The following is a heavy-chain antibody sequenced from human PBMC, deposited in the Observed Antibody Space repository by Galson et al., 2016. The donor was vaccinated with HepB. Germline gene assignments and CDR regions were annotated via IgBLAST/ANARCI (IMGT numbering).Heavy chain of an antibody. D-gene: IGHD2-2*01. J-gene: IGHJ5*02. CDR3: ATQSASTKCYWCFDP. CDR1: GFTFPNYG. CDR2: IYSNGAT. V-gene: IGHV3-53*01. Sequence: LRLSCAASGFTFPNYGMTWVRQAPGKGLEWVSLIYSNGATTYADSVRGRFTISRDNSKNMMYLEMNSLRADDTAVYYCATQSASTKCYWCFDPWGQGTLVTVSS.